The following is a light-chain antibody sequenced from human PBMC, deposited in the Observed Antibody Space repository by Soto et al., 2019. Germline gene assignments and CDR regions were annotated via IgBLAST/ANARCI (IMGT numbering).Light chain of an antibody. Sequence: DIQMTQSPSTLSASVGDRVTITCRASQSISSWLAWYQQKPGKAPKLLIYKASSLESGVPSRFSGSGSGTEFTLTISSLQPEDFATYYCQQADSLPLVTFGQGTRLEIK. CDR1: QSISSW. CDR3: QQADSLPLVT. V-gene: IGKV1-5*03. CDR2: KAS. J-gene: IGKJ5*01.